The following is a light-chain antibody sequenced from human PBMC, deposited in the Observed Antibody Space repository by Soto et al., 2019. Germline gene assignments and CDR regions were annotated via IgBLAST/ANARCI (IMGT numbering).Light chain of an antibody. CDR1: SSDFGSYNL. CDR3: CSYAGSSTYV. Sequence: QSALTQPASVSGSPGQSITISCTGTSSDFGSYNLVSWYQQHLGKAPKLMIYEDSKRPSGVSNRFSGSKSGNTASLTISGLQAEDDADYYCCSYAGSSTYVFGTGTKVTVL. V-gene: IGLV2-23*01. J-gene: IGLJ1*01. CDR2: EDS.